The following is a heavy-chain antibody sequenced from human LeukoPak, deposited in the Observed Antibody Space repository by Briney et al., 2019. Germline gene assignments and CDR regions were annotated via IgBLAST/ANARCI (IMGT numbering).Heavy chain of an antibody. D-gene: IGHD3-22*01. CDR1: GYTFTAYC. J-gene: IGHJ3*02. CDR3: ARNDYDSSGFGAFDM. V-gene: IGHV1-2*02. Sequence: ASVKVSCTASGYTFTAYCMNGERQAPGQGLEWMGWINPNSGGTNYAQKFQGRVTMTRDTSISTAYMELSRLRSDDTAVYYCARNDYDSSGFGAFDMWGEGRMVTVSS. CDR2: INPNSGGT.